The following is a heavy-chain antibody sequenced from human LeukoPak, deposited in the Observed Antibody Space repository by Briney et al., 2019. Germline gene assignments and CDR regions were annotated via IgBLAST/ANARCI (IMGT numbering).Heavy chain of an antibody. J-gene: IGHJ4*02. CDR1: GFTVSSNY. V-gene: IGHV3-53*01. Sequence: GGSLRLSCAASGFTVSSNYMSRVRQAPGKGLEWVSVIYSGGSTYYADSVKGRFTISRDNSKNTLYLQMNSLRAEDTAVYYCARGTVFRVFDYWGQGTLVTVSS. CDR2: IYSGGST. CDR3: ARGTVFRVFDY. D-gene: IGHD3-10*02.